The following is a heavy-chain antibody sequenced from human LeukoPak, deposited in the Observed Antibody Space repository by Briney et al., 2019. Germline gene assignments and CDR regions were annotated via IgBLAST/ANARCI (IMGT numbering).Heavy chain of an antibody. CDR1: GGSISSSSYY. D-gene: IGHD3-16*01. CDR2: IYYSGST. V-gene: IGHV4-39*07. J-gene: IGHJ2*01. Sequence: SETLSLTCTVSGGSISSSSYYWGWIRQPPGKGLEWIGSIYYSGSTYYNPSLKSRVTISVDTSKNQFSLKLSSVTAADTAVYYCARGRKGDGYFDLWGRGTLVTVSS. CDR3: ARGRKGDGYFDL.